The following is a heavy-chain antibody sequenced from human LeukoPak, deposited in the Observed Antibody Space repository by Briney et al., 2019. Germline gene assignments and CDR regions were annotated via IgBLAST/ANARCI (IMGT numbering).Heavy chain of an antibody. CDR2: IYYSGST. V-gene: IGHV4-59*01. CDR3: ARGMTHSSSWYGRFDP. Sequence: SETLSLTCTVSGGSISSYYWSWIRQPPGKGLEWIGYIYYSGSTNYNPSLKSRVTISVDTSKNQFSLKLSSVTAADTAVYYCARGMTHSSSWYGRFDPWGQGTLVTVSS. D-gene: IGHD6-13*01. J-gene: IGHJ5*02. CDR1: GGSISSYY.